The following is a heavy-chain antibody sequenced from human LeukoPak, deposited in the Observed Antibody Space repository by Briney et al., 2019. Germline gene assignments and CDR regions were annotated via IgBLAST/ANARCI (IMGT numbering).Heavy chain of an antibody. CDR1: GGSISSYY. D-gene: IGHD6-13*01. J-gene: IGHJ5*02. V-gene: IGHV4-59*01. Sequence: KPSETLSLTCTVSGGSISSYYWSWIRQPPGKGLEWIGYIYYSGSTNYNPSLKSRVTISVDTSKNQFSLKLSSVTAADTAVYYCARALSMAAAGTPIRWFDPWGQGTPVTVSS. CDR2: IYYSGST. CDR3: ARALSMAAAGTPIRWFDP.